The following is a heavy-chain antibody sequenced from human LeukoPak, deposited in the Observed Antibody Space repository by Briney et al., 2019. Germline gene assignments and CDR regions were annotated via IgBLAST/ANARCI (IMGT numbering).Heavy chain of an antibody. Sequence: ASVKVSCKASGYTFTSYAMHWVRQAPGQRLEWMGWINAGNGNTKYSRKFQGRVTITRDTSASTAYMELSSLRSEDTAVYYCASGGYSYGSDAFDIWGQGTMVTVSS. CDR1: GYTFTSYA. CDR3: ASGGYSYGSDAFDI. J-gene: IGHJ3*02. V-gene: IGHV1-3*01. D-gene: IGHD5-18*01. CDR2: INAGNGNT.